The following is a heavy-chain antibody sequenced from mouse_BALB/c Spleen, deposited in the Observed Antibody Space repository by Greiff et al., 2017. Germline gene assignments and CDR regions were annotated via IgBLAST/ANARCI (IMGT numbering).Heavy chain of an antibody. Sequence: EVKLQESGPELVKPGASVKISCKASGYSFTGYFMNWVMQSHGKSLEWIGRINPYNGDTFYNQKFKGKATLTVDKSSSTAHMELRSLASEDSAVYYCARSLLRVLGFDYWGQGTTLTVSS. D-gene: IGHD1-2*01. V-gene: IGHV1-20*02. CDR1: GYSFTGYF. CDR2: INPYNGDT. J-gene: IGHJ2*01. CDR3: ARSLLRVLGFDY.